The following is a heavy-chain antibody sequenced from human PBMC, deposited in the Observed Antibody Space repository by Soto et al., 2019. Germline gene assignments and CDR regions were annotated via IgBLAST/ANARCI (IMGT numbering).Heavy chain of an antibody. J-gene: IGHJ4*02. D-gene: IGHD5-12*01. CDR3: ARRGGATIMDY. Sequence: SETLSLTCTVSGGSISSSSYYWGWIRQPPGKGLEWIGSIYYSGSTYYNLSLKSRVTISVDTSKNQFSLKLSSVTAADTAVYYCARRGGATIMDYWGQGTLVTVS. V-gene: IGHV4-39*01. CDR2: IYYSGST. CDR1: GGSISSSSYY.